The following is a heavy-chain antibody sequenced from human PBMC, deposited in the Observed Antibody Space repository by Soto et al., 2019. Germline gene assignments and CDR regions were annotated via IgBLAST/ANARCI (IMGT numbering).Heavy chain of an antibody. V-gene: IGHV3-48*03. J-gene: IGHJ4*02. CDR2: IDGSGTTK. Sequence: EVQLLESGGGLVQPGGSLRLSCGVSGFTFNDFEMNWVRQAPGKGMEWLAYIDGSGTTKKYADSVRGRFTISRDNPNNPLFLHMSSLRAADTAIYYWARRFAGYNYWGEGTLVSLSS. D-gene: IGHD6-13*01. CDR1: GFTFNDFE. CDR3: ARRFAGYNY.